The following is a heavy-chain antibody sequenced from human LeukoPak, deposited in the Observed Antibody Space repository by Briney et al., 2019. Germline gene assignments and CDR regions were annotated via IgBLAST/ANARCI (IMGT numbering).Heavy chain of an antibody. D-gene: IGHD6-19*01. J-gene: IGHJ4*02. CDR1: LDSTTSNF. Sequence: PSETLSLTCTVSLDSTTSNFWSWVRQPPGKGLEWIGEIHRSGSPNYNPSLQSRVTISIDTSKNQFSLKLTSVTAADTAVYYCARGIGSDWPFDCWGQGTLVTVSS. V-gene: IGHV4-59*01. CDR2: IHRSGSP. CDR3: ARGIGSDWPFDC.